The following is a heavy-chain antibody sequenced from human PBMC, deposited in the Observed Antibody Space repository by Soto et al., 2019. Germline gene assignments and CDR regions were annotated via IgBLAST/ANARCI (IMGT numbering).Heavy chain of an antibody. D-gene: IGHD6-13*01. CDR1: GFTFSSYG. J-gene: IGHJ6*03. CDR2: IWYDGSNK. V-gene: IGHV3-33*01. CDR3: ARDPLGTLPGIAAAGTGNTNYYYYMDV. Sequence: GGSLRLSCAASGFTFSSYGMHWVRQAPGKGLEWVAVIWYDGSNKYYADSVKGRFTISRDNSKNTLYLQMNSLRAEDTAVYYCARDPLGTLPGIAAAGTGNTNYYYYMDVWGKGTTVTVSS.